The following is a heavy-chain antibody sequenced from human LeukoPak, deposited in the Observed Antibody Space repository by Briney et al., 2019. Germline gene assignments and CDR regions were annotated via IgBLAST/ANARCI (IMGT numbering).Heavy chain of an antibody. D-gene: IGHD2-15*01. CDR2: INPNSGGT. V-gene: IGHV1-2*04. CDR3: ARDYCSGGSCYGYYGMDV. J-gene: IGHJ6*02. Sequence: AASVKVSCKASGGTFSSYAISWVRQAPGQGLEWMGWINPNSGGTNYAQKFQGWVTMTRDTSISTAYMELSRLRSDDTAVYYCARDYCSGGSCYGYYGMDVWGQGTTVTVSS. CDR1: GGTFSSYA.